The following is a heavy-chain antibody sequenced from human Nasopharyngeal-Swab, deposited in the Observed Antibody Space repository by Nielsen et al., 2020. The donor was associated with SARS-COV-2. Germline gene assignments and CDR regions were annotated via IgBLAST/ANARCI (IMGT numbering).Heavy chain of an antibody. J-gene: IGHJ4*02. CDR3: TKGRADYSNPSFDN. CDR2: ISGSGGST. CDR1: GFTFSSYA. D-gene: IGHD4-11*01. Sequence: GESLKISCAASGFTFSSYAMSWVRQAPGKGLEWVSAISGSGGSTYYADSVKGRFTISRDNARNSLYLQMNSLRTEDTALYYCTKGRADYSNPSFDNWGQGTLVTVSS. V-gene: IGHV3-23*01.